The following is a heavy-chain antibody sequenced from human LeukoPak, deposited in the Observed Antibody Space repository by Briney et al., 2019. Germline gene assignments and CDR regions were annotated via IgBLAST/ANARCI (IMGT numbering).Heavy chain of an antibody. V-gene: IGHV3-48*01. Sequence: GGSLRLSCAASGFTFSSYSMNWVRQAPGKGLEWVSYISSSSSTIYYADSVKGRFTISRDNSKNTLYLQMNSLRAEDTAVYYCAKDPYDSSGYTFDYWGQGTLVTVSS. J-gene: IGHJ4*02. CDR1: GFTFSSYS. D-gene: IGHD3-22*01. CDR2: ISSSSSTI. CDR3: AKDPYDSSGYTFDY.